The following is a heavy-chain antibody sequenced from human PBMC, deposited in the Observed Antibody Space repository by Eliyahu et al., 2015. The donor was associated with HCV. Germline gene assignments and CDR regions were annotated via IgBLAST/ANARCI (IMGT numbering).Heavy chain of an antibody. Sequence: QDHLIQSGAEVKKPGSSVKVSCKASGGXFGTNAINWMRRAPGQGLEWVAVSIPAFRREDYAQKLQDRLTLIADESTNTVYMTLNSLTSEDTAIYYCARDGSFSTGPTNGFETWGQGTTVIVSS. V-gene: IGHV1-69*12. J-gene: IGHJ3*02. CDR2: SIPAFRRE. CDR1: GGXFGTNA. CDR3: ARDGSFSTGPTNGFET. D-gene: IGHD2-8*02.